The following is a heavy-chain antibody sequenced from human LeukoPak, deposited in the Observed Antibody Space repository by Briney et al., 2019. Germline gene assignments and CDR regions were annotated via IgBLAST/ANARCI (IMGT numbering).Heavy chain of an antibody. V-gene: IGHV3-74*01. CDR1: GFTFSSYW. J-gene: IGHJ4*02. CDR3: ARDPWDDVSGFSGDY. D-gene: IGHD3-22*01. CDR2: INSDGSST. Sequence: GGSLRLSCAASGFTFSSYWMHWVRQAPGKGLVWVSRINSDGSSTSYADSVKGRFTISRDNAKNTLYLQMNSLRAGDTAVYYCARDPWDDVSGFSGDYWGQGTLVTVSS.